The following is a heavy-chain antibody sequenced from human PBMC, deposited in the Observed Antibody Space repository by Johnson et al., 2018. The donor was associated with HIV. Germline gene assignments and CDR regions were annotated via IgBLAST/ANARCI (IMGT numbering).Heavy chain of an antibody. D-gene: IGHD1-26*01. CDR1: GFAFSSYG. Sequence: QVQLVESGGGVVQPGRSLRLSCAASGFAFSSYGMHWVRQAPGKGLEWVAVISYDGSNKYYADSVKGRFTISRDNSKNTLFLQMNSLRAEDTAVYYCARDPLVGAGGAFDIWGQGTMVTVSS. CDR3: ARDPLVGAGGAFDI. V-gene: IGHV3-30*03. J-gene: IGHJ3*02. CDR2: ISYDGSNK.